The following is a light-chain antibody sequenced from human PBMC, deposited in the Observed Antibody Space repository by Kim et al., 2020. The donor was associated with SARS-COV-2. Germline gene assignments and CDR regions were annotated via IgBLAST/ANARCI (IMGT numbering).Light chain of an antibody. CDR2: DTS. CDR1: QSVSSNY. J-gene: IGKJ1*01. V-gene: IGKV3-20*01. CDR3: QQYGSSPVT. Sequence: SPGERVTLSCSARQSVSSNYLAWYQQKPGQAPRLLIYDTSFRATGIPDRFSGSGSGTDFTLTVSRLEPEDFALYYCQQYGSSPVTFGQGTKVDIK.